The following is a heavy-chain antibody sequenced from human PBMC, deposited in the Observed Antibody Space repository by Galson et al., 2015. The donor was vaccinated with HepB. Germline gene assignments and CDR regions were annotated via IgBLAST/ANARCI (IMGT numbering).Heavy chain of an antibody. J-gene: IGHJ4*02. D-gene: IGHD1-14*01. CDR1: GFTFSRFW. V-gene: IGHV3-7*03. Sequence: SLRLSCAASGFTFSRFWMSWVRQVPGKGLEWVASIREDGGDQFYVDSVRGRFTISRDNAKNSLYLQMDSLRVEDTAIYYCSRPEDYWGQGALVSVSS. CDR2: IREDGGDQ. CDR3: SRPEDY.